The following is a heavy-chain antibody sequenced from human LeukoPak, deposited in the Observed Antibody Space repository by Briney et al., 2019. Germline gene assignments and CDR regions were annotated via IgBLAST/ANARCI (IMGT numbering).Heavy chain of an antibody. CDR3: AKDGGGWIDY. D-gene: IGHD6-19*01. CDR1: GVTLSSYG. Sequence: PGGSLRLSCAASGVTLSSYGMHWVRQAPGKGLEWVAVISYDGSNKYYADSVKGRFTISRDNSKNTLYLQMNGLRAEDTAVYYCAKDGGGWIDYWGQGTLVTVSS. J-gene: IGHJ4*02. V-gene: IGHV3-30*18. CDR2: ISYDGSNK.